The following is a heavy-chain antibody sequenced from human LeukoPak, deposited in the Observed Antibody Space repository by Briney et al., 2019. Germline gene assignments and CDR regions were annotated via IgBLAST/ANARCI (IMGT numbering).Heavy chain of an antibody. Sequence: GASVKVSCKASGYTFTTYDINWVRQATGQGLEWMGWMNPDSGNTGYAQKFQGRVTMTEDTSTDTAYMELSSLRSEDTAVYYCATKHLTPIAAADAFDIWGQGTMVTVSS. J-gene: IGHJ3*02. CDR2: MNPDSGNT. V-gene: IGHV1-8*02. CDR3: ATKHLTPIAAADAFDI. CDR1: GYTFTTYD. D-gene: IGHD6-13*01.